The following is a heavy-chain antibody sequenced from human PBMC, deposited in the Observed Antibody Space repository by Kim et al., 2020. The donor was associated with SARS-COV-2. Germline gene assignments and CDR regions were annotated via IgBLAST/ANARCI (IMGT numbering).Heavy chain of an antibody. CDR1: GDTVSSNSGA. D-gene: IGHD3-16*01. Sequence: SQTLSLTCAISGDTVSSNSGAWNWIRQSPSRGLEWLGRTYYRSKWYNDYAVSVRGRITINPDTSKNQFSLQLNSVTPEDTAVYYCVGGRIAGGGFDSWGQGTLVTVSS. CDR3: VGGRIAGGGFDS. V-gene: IGHV6-1*01. CDR2: TYYRSKWYN. J-gene: IGHJ5*01.